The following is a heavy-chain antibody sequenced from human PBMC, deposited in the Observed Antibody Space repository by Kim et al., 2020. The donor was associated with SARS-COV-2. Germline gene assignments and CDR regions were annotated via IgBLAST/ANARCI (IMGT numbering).Heavy chain of an antibody. J-gene: IGHJ4*02. D-gene: IGHD3-9*01. V-gene: IGHV4-4*02. Sequence: LKSRVTISVDKSKNQFSLKLSSVTAADTAVYYCARARYDILTGYRGFDYWGQGTLVTVSS. CDR3: ARARYDILTGYRGFDY.